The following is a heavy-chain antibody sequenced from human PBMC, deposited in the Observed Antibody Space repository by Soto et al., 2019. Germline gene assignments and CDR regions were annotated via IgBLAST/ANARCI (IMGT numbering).Heavy chain of an antibody. J-gene: IGHJ4*02. Sequence: PLETLSLTCAVSGGSISGSYYYWGWLRQSPGRGPEWIGSVFYTGFTSYNPSLESRVSVPVDTSKNQFSLKVSAVTAADTAVYYCASSQKGYNWNYFDHWGQGALVTVSS. CDR2: VFYTGFT. CDR1: GGSISGSYYY. D-gene: IGHD1-20*01. V-gene: IGHV4-39*01. CDR3: ASSQKGYNWNYFDH.